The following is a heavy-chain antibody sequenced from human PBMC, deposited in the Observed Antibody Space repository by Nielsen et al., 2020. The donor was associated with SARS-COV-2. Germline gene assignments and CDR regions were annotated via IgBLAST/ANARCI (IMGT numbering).Heavy chain of an antibody. CDR3: ARKAAGVLFDY. CDR1: GGSISSYY. Sequence: SETLSLTCTVSGGSISSYYWSWIRQPPGKGLEWIGEINHSGSTNYNPSLKSRVTISVDTSKNQFSLKLSSVTAADTAVYYCARKAAGVLFDYWGQGTLVTVSS. D-gene: IGHD6-13*01. CDR2: INHSGST. J-gene: IGHJ4*02. V-gene: IGHV4-34*01.